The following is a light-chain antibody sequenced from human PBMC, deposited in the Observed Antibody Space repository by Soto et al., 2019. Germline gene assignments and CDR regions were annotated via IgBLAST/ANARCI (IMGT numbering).Light chain of an antibody. J-gene: IGLJ3*02. CDR3: WSYTSSDNWV. Sequence: QSVLTQPASVSGSPGQSITISCTGTSSDVGSYNLVSWYQQHPGKAPKFMIYEDTKRPSGVSNRFSGSKSGNTASLTISGLQAEDEADYYCWSYTSSDNWVFGGGTQLTVL. CDR1: SSDVGSYNL. CDR2: EDT. V-gene: IGLV2-14*02.